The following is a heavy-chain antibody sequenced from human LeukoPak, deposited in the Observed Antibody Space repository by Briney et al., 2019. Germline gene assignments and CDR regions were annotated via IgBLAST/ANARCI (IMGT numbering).Heavy chain of an antibody. J-gene: IGHJ6*03. CDR1: EFSVGSNY. CDR2: IYSGGST. CDR3: ARGGFLEWSYYYYYMDV. Sequence: PGGSLRLSCAASEFSVGSNYMTWVRQAPGKGLEWVSLIYSGGSTYYADSVKGRFTISRDNSKNTLYLQMNSLRAEDTAVYYCARGGFLEWSYYYYYMDVWGKGTTVTVSS. V-gene: IGHV3-66*01. D-gene: IGHD3-3*01.